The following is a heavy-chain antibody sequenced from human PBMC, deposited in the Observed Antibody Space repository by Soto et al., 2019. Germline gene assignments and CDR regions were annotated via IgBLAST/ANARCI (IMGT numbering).Heavy chain of an antibody. V-gene: IGHV1-18*01. CDR1: GYTFTSYG. CDR2: ISAYNGNT. Sequence: ASVKVSCKASGYTFTSYGISWVRQAPGQGLEWMGWISAYNGNTNYAQKLQGRVTMTTDTSTSTAYMELSSLRSEDTAVYYCARDPRTDYYYYYMDVWGKGTTVTVSS. CDR3: ARDPRTDYYYYYMDV. J-gene: IGHJ6*03.